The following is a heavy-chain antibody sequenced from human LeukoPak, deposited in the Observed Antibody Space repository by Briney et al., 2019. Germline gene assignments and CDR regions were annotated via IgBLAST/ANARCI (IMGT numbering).Heavy chain of an antibody. V-gene: IGHV3-30*18. D-gene: IGHD6-13*01. Sequence: GRSLRLSCAASGFTFSSYGMHWVRQAPGKGLEWVAVISYDGSNKYYADSVKGRFTISRDNSKNTLYLQMNSLRAEDTAVYYCAKDFYRDIEAAGTSWGQGTLVTVSS. CDR1: GFTFSSYG. J-gene: IGHJ4*02. CDR3: AKDFYRDIEAAGTS. CDR2: ISYDGSNK.